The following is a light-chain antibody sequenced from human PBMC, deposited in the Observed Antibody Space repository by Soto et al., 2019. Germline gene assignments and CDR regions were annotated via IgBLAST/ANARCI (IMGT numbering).Light chain of an antibody. CDR3: SSYAGSNNFV. CDR1: SSDVGGYNY. CDR2: EVS. V-gene: IGLV2-8*01. Sequence: QSALTQPPSASGSPGQSVTISCTGTSSDVGGYNYVSWYQQHPGKAPKLMIYEVSERPSGVPDRFSGSKSSNTASLTVSGLQAEDEADCYCSSYAGSNNFVFGTGTKVTVL. J-gene: IGLJ1*01.